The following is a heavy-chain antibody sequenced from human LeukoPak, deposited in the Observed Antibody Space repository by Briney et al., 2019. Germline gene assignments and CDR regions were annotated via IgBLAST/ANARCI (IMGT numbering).Heavy chain of an antibody. Sequence: GGSLRLSCVDSGLSFATYWMSWVRQAPGKRLEWVANINRDGSEKYYVDSVKGRFTISRDNAKNSLYLQMTSLRAEDTAVYYCASEIRYCSGGTCHSDYFDNWGQGTLVTVSS. CDR2: INRDGSEK. CDR3: ASEIRYCSGGTCHSDYFDN. D-gene: IGHD2-15*01. CDR1: GLSFATYW. J-gene: IGHJ4*02. V-gene: IGHV3-7*01.